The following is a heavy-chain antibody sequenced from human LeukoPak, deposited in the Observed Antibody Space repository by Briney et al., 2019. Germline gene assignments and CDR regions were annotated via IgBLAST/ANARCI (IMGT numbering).Heavy chain of an antibody. CDR2: IYYSGST. CDR3: ARGYSSSWYPWFDP. J-gene: IGHJ5*02. D-gene: IGHD6-13*01. V-gene: IGHV4-61*01. CDR1: GGSISSSSYY. Sequence: PSETLSLTCTVSGGSISSSSYYWSWIRQPPGKGLEWIGYIYYSGSTNYNPSLKSRVTISVDTSKNQFSLKLSSVTAADTAVYYCARGYSSSWYPWFDPWGQGTLVTVSS.